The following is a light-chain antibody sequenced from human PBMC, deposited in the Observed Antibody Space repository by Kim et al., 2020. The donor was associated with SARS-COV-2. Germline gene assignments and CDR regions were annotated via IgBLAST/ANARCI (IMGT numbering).Light chain of an antibody. CDR3: AAWDDSLSGYYV. CDR2: RNN. V-gene: IGLV1-47*01. Sequence: RVTISCSGSSSNLGSNYVYGYQQLPGTAPKLLIYRNNQRPSGVPDRFSGSKSGTSASLAISGLRSEDEADYYCAAWDDSLSGYYVFGTGTKVTVL. CDR1: SSNLGSNY. J-gene: IGLJ1*01.